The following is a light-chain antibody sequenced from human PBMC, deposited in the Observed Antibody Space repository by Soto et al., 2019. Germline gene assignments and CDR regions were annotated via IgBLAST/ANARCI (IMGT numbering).Light chain of an antibody. CDR2: GAS. Sequence: EIVLTQSPATLSLSPGERATLSCRASQSVSSYLAWFQQKPGQAPRLLIYGASTRATGIPARFSGSGSGTDFTLTISSLQSEDFAVYYCQQYNNWPWTFGQGTKVDIK. CDR1: QSVSSY. CDR3: QQYNNWPWT. V-gene: IGKV3-15*01. J-gene: IGKJ1*01.